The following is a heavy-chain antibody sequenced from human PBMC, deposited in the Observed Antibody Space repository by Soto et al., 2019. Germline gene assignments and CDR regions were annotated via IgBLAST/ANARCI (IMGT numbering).Heavy chain of an antibody. CDR1: GVSFSGYY. J-gene: IGHJ5*02. Sequence: PSETLSLTCAASGVSFSGYYWRWIRQPPGKGLEWVGDINHSGSNNYNAPLKSRVIIIVDNTKKQFSLKLISVTAVDTAVDYCWRVGRTEYSYGYSKYNWFDPWGQGTLVTVSS. CDR2: INHSGSN. D-gene: IGHD5-18*01. V-gene: IGHV4-34*01. CDR3: WRVGRTEYSYGYSKYNWFDP.